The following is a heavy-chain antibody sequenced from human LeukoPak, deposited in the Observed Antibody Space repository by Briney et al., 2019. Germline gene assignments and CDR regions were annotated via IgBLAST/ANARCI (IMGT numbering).Heavy chain of an antibody. Sequence: GASVKVSCKASGYTFTSYYMHWVRQAPGQGLEWMGIINPSGGSTSYAQKFQGRVTMTRDTSTSTVYMELSSLRSEDTAVYYCARVLGHSYNPYYYYMDVWGKGTTVTVSS. CDR3: ARVLGHSYNPYYYYMDV. V-gene: IGHV1-46*01. J-gene: IGHJ6*03. CDR2: INPSGGST. CDR1: GYTFTSYY. D-gene: IGHD5-18*01.